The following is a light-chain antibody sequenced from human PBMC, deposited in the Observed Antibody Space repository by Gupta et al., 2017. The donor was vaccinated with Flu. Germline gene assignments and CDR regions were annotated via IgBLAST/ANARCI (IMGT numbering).Light chain of an antibody. CDR2: TST. CDR3: CSYTVNISLV. V-gene: IGLV2-14*03. J-gene: IGLJ3*02. CDR1: SSDTGYYKY. Sequence: SITISCTGSSSDTGYYKYVYWYQHIPGKAPTLMIYTSTYRLSGVSDRFTGSKSGKTASLTISGLQAEDEAYYYCCSYTVNISLVFGGGTNLTVL.